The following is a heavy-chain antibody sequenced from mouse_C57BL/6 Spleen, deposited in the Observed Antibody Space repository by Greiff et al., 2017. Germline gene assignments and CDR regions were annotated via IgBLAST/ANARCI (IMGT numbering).Heavy chain of an antibody. CDR1: GFTFSSYA. J-gene: IGHJ3*01. CDR3: AREGYDYDGEFAY. CDR2: ISDGGSST. D-gene: IGHD2-4*01. Sequence: DVMLVESGGGLVKPGGSLKLSCAASGFTFSSYAMSWVRQTPEKRLEWVATISDGGSSTYYPDNVKGRFTIYRDNAKNNLYLQMSHLKSEDTAMYYCAREGYDYDGEFAYWGQGTLVTVSA. V-gene: IGHV5-4*01.